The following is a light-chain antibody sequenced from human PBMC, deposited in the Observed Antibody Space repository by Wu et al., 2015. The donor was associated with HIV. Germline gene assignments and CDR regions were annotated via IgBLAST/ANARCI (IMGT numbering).Light chain of an antibody. J-gene: IGKJ4*01. Sequence: DIQLTQSPSFPSASVGDRVTITCRASQGISTYLAWYQQKPGKVPKVLIYGASTVQSGVPSRFSGSGSGTEFTLTINSLQPEDCATYYCQQDDSYPLTFGGGTKVEIK. CDR1: QGISTY. V-gene: IGKV1-9*01. CDR2: GAS. CDR3: QQDDSYPLT.